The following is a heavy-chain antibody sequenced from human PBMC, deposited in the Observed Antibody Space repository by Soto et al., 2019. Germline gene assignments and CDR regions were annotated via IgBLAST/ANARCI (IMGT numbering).Heavy chain of an antibody. J-gene: IGHJ6*02. CDR3: ARGEYCSSTCCTEENSYYFKGMDV. D-gene: IGHD2-2*01. V-gene: IGHV3-21*01. CDR1: GFTYSAYS. Sequence: EVQLVESGGGLVKPGESLRLSCAASGFTYSAYSMNWVRQAPGRGLEWVSSISSSSTYIYYADSVKGRFTISRDNAKNSLYVQMNSLRAEDTAVYYCARGEYCSSTCCTEENSYYFKGMDVWGQGTTVTVSS. CDR2: ISSSSTYI.